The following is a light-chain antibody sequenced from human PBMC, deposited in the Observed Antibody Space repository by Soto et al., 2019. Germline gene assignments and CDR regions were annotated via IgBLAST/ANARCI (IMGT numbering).Light chain of an antibody. CDR1: QSVSSN. V-gene: IGKV3-15*01. Sequence: MVMTRSPVTLSVSPWGVATRACMASQSVSSNLAWYQQKPGQAPSLLIYGAFTRATGIPARFSGTGSGTEFTLTISSLQSEDFAVYYCQQYNTWTSITFGQGTRLEIK. CDR2: GAF. J-gene: IGKJ5*01. CDR3: QQYNTWTSIT.